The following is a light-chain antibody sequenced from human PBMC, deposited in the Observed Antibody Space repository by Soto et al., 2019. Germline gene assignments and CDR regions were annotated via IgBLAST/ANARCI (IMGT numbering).Light chain of an antibody. CDR1: QSVSSN. CDR2: GAS. CDR3: QQYNNWPPKT. J-gene: IGKJ1*01. Sequence: EIVMTQSPATLSVSPGERATLSRRASQSVSSNLAWYQQKPGQAPRLLIYGASTRATGIPARLSGSGSGTEFTLTISSLQSEDFAVYYCQQYNNWPPKTFGQGTKV. V-gene: IGKV3-15*01.